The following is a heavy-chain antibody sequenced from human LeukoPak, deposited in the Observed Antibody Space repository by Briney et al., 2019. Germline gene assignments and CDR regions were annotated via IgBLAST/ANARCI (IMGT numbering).Heavy chain of an antibody. D-gene: IGHD1-1*01. CDR1: GFRSSDYY. J-gene: IGHJ3*01. CDR2: VIGSSSET. Sequence: GGSLRLSCADSGFRSSDYYLSWLRQAPGMGLQRLGYVIGSSSETIYADSVWARFPTSTDNSKTSPYLQMNSLSAEDTAMYFRARNENNAPDLWGPGTMVTVSS. CDR3: ARNENNAPDL. V-gene: IGHV3-11*03.